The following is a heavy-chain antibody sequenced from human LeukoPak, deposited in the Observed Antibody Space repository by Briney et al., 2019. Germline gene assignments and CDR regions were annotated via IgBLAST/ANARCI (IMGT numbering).Heavy chain of an antibody. J-gene: IGHJ6*02. Sequence: ASVKVSCKVSGYTLTELSMHWVRQAPGKGLELMGGFDPEDGETIYAQKLQGRVTMTEDTSTDTAYMELSSLRSEDTAVYYCARGDCSSTSCYYGMDVWGQGTTVTVSS. CDR2: FDPEDGET. CDR1: GYTLTELS. D-gene: IGHD2-2*01. V-gene: IGHV1-24*01. CDR3: ARGDCSSTSCYYGMDV.